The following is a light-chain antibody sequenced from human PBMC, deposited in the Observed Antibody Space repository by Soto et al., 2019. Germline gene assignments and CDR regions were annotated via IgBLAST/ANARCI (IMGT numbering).Light chain of an antibody. V-gene: IGKV3-20*01. CDR1: ESVSSSH. J-gene: IGKJ1*01. Sequence: EILLTQSPGTLSLSPGERATLSCRASESVSSSHIAWYQQKPGQSPRLLIYGPSNRATGIPDRFSGSGSGTDFALSISRLEPEDLAMYYCHQFGDSPQTFGHGTKVDI. CDR2: GPS. CDR3: HQFGDSPQT.